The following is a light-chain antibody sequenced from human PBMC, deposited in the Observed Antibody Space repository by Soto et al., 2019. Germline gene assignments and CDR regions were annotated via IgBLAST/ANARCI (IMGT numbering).Light chain of an antibody. V-gene: IGKV3-15*01. CDR3: QQYYNWPPIT. J-gene: IGKJ5*01. CDR2: DAS. CDR1: ESVNNN. Sequence: ETLMTQCPATRSVAPVERDTLSCTASESVNNNLAWYQQKPGQAPRLIIYDASARATGIPARFSGSGSETEFTLTISSLQSEDFAVYYCQQYYNWPPITFGQGTRLEIK.